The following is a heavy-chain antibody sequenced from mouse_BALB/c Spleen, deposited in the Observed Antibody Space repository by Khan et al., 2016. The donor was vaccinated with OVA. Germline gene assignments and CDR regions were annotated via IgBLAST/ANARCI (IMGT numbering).Heavy chain of an antibody. CDR3: ARDCRYYGSGGAMDN. CDR2: IIPSTVYT. V-gene: IGHV1-4*01. CDR1: GYTFTSYT. Sequence: QVQLQQSGAELARPGASVKMSCKASGYTFTSYTMHWVKQRPGQGLEWIGYIIPSTVYTNYNQKFKDKATLTADKSSSTAYMQLSSLTSEDSAVYYCARDCRYYGSGGAMDNWGQGTSVTGSS. J-gene: IGHJ4*01. D-gene: IGHD1-1*01.